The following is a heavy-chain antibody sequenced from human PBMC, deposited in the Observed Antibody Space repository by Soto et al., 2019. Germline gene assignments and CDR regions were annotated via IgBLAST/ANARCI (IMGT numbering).Heavy chain of an antibody. CDR1: GSGFINSG. CDR2: IVVASGQT. V-gene: IGHV1-58*02. Sequence: SVKVSCKASGSGFINSGIQWVRQAHGQRLEWIGWIVVASGQTNYAQNFRGRVAITRDTSTATAYIELTGLTSEDTAVYFCSADSPDIGVGWWVWGQGTTVTVSS. D-gene: IGHD2-15*01. J-gene: IGHJ6*02. CDR3: SADSPDIGVGWWV.